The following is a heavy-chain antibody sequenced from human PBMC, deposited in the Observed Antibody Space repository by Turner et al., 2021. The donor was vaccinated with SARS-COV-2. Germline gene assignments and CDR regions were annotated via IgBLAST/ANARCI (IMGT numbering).Heavy chain of an antibody. CDR2: IYYSGST. V-gene: IGHV4-39*01. J-gene: IGHJ3*02. CDR1: GGSISSSSYS. D-gene: IGHD3-3*01. Sequence: QLQLEESGPGLLKPSETLSLTCTVSGGSISSSSYSWGWIRQPPGQGLEWIGSIYYSGSTYYNPSLKSRVTISVDTSKNQFSLKLSSVTAADTAVYYCAGPRVTIFGVGSPWAFDIWGQGTTVTVSS. CDR3: AGPRVTIFGVGSPWAFDI.